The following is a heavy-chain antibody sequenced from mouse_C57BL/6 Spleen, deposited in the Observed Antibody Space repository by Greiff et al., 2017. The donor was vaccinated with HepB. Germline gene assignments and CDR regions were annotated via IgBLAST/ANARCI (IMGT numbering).Heavy chain of an antibody. CDR1: GYTFTDYY. CDR2: INPYNGGT. V-gene: IGHV1-19*01. D-gene: IGHD1-1*01. CDR3: ARGNYYGSSYGY. J-gene: IGHJ2*01. Sequence: EVQLQQSGPVLVKPGASVKMSCKASGYTFTDYYMNWVKQSHGKSLEWIGVINPYNGGTSYNQKFKGKATLTVDKSSSTAYMELNSLTSEDSAVYYCARGNYYGSSYGYWGQGTTLTVSS.